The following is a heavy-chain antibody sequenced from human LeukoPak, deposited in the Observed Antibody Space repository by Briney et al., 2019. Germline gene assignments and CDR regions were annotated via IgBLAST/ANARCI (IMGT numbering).Heavy chain of an antibody. CDR1: GFTFSSYS. J-gene: IGHJ4*02. Sequence: PGGSLRLSCAASGFTFSSYSMNWVRQAPGKGLEWVSYISSSSSTIYYADSVKGRFTISRDNAKNSLYLQMNSLRDEDTAVYYRARETYYYDSSGYYHFDYWGQGTLVTVSS. CDR3: ARETYYYDSSGYYHFDY. CDR2: ISSSSSTI. V-gene: IGHV3-48*02. D-gene: IGHD3-22*01.